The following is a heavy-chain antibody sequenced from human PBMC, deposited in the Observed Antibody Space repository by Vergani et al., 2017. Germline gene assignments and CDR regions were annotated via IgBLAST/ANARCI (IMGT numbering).Heavy chain of an antibody. CDR1: GYTFTGYY. CDR2: INPNSGGT. J-gene: IGHJ4*02. D-gene: IGHD3-10*01. Sequence: QVQLVQSGAEVKKPGASVKVSCKASGYTFTGYYMHWVRQAPGQGLEWMGWINPNSGGTKYAQKFQGRVTMTRDMSISTAYMELSRLRFDDTALYYCARDLEGSSGYWGQGTLVTVSS. V-gene: IGHV1-2*02. CDR3: ARDLEGSSGY.